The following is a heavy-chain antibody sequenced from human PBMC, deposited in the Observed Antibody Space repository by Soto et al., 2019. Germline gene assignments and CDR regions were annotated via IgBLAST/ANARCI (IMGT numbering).Heavy chain of an antibody. V-gene: IGHV5-51*01. D-gene: IGHD2-2*01. J-gene: IGHJ4*02. CDR3: ARHSNQLLGFDY. Sequence: GESLKISCQASGYSFPNYWIAWVRQMPGKGLEWMGIIYPDDSDTRYSPSFQGQVTISADKSITTAYLQWSSLKASDTAMYYCARHSNQLLGFDYWGQGTLVTVSS. CDR2: IYPDDSDT. CDR1: GYSFPNYW.